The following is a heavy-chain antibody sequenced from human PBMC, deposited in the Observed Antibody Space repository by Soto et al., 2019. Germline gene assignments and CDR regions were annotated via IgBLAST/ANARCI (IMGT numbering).Heavy chain of an antibody. D-gene: IGHD3-22*01. Sequence: SLKLYWKTSGGSFSEYAVSCGRQDPGQGLEWLGGIIPMFGTPNYAQKFQGRVTISADESTTTAYLELSSLRSADTAVYFCARPLRDRNFYHGLAVWGQGTTVTVSS. J-gene: IGHJ6*02. CDR2: IIPMFGTP. V-gene: IGHV1-69*13. CDR1: GGSFSEYA. CDR3: ARPLRDRNFYHGLAV.